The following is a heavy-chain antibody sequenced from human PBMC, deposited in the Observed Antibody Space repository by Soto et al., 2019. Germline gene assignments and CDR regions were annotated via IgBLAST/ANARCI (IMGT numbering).Heavy chain of an antibody. CDR3: ARCDSSGGRGLDY. CDR2: IYYSGST. Sequence: QVQLQESSPGLVKPSQTLSLTCTVSGGSISSGDYYWSWIRQPPGKGLEWIGYIYYSGSTYYNPSLKSRVTISVDTSKNQFSLKLSTVTAADAAVFYCARCDSSGGRGLDYWGQGTLVTVST. D-gene: IGHD2-15*01. V-gene: IGHV4-30-4*01. J-gene: IGHJ4*02. CDR1: GGSISSGDYY.